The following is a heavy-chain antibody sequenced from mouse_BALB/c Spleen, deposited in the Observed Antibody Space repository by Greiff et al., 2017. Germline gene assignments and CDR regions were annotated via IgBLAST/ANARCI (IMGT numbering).Heavy chain of an antibody. CDR2: IWAGGST. CDR3: ARDLGNYGNYDAMDY. CDR1: GFSLTSYG. V-gene: IGHV2-9*02. Sequence: QVHVKQSGPGLVAPSQSLSITCTVSGFSLTSYGVHWVRQPPGKGLEWLGVIWAGGSTNYNSALMSRLSISKDNSKSQVFLKMNSLQTDDTAMYYCARDLGNYGNYDAMDYWGQGTSVTVSS. D-gene: IGHD2-1*01. J-gene: IGHJ4*01.